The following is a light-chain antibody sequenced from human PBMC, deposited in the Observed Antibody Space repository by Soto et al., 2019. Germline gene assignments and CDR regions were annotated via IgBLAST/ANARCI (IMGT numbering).Light chain of an antibody. CDR2: DAS. J-gene: IGKJ5*01. CDR1: QSVSGY. CDR3: QQYGSSPIT. Sequence: EIVLTQSPATLSLSPGERATLSCRASQSVSGYLAWYQQKPGQAPRLLIYDASSRATGIPARFSGTGPGTDFTLTIGSLEPEDFAVYYCQQYGSSPITFGQGTRLEIK. V-gene: IGKV3-11*01.